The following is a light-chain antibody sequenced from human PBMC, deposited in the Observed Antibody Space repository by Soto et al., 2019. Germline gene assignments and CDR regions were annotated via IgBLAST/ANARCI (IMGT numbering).Light chain of an antibody. CDR3: QKYHSAPRT. Sequence: DIQMTRSPSSLSASVGDRVTIPCRANQDISYYLAWYQQKPGKVPRLLIYVASTVQSGVPSRFSGSGSGTDFTLTISSLQPEDIATYYCQKYHSAPRTFGQGTRV. J-gene: IGKJ1*01. V-gene: IGKV1-27*01. CDR1: QDISYY. CDR2: VAS.